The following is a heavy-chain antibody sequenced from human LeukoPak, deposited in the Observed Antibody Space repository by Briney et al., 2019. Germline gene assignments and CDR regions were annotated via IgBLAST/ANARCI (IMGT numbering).Heavy chain of an antibody. CDR2: IYYSGST. CDR3: ARVSMITFGGVIAHLDY. Sequence: SETLSITCTVSGGSISSYYWSWIRQPPGKGLEWIGYIYYSGSTNYNPSLKSRVTISVDTSKNQFSLKLSSVTAADTAVYYCARVSMITFGGVIAHLDYWGQGTLVTVSS. D-gene: IGHD3-16*02. CDR1: GGSISSYY. V-gene: IGHV4-59*01. J-gene: IGHJ4*02.